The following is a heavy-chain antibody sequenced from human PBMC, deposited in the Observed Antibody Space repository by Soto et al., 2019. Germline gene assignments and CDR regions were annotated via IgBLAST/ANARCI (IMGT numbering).Heavy chain of an antibody. CDR3: AKAYFWFGELSFDY. V-gene: IGHV3-30*18. Sequence: QVQLVESGGGVVQPGRSLRLSCAASGFTFSTSAMHWVRQAPGKGLEWVAVISYDGSNKYNADSVKGRFTISRDNSENMLYLQMNSLRAEDTAIYYCAKAYFWFGELSFDYWGQGTLVTVSS. D-gene: IGHD3-10*01. CDR2: ISYDGSNK. J-gene: IGHJ4*02. CDR1: GFTFSTSA.